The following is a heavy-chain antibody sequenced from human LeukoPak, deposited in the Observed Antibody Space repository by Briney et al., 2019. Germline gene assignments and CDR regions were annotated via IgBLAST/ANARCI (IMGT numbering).Heavy chain of an antibody. D-gene: IGHD3-10*01. CDR1: GFSFSSSW. V-gene: IGHV3-7*01. CDR3: AKDNREWFGELFSDY. Sequence: GGSLRLSCAASGFSFSSSWMSWVRQAPGKGLEWVANIKPDGSEKYYVDSVRGRFTLSRDNAKNSLYLQMNSLRAEDTAVYYCAKDNREWFGELFSDYWGQGTLVTVSS. J-gene: IGHJ4*02. CDR2: IKPDGSEK.